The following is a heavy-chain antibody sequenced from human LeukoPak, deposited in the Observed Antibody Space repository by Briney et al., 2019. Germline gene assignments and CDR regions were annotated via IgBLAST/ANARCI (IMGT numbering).Heavy chain of an antibody. J-gene: IGHJ5*01. V-gene: IGHV1-2*02. CDR2: INPNTVVT. D-gene: IGHD3-3*02. Sequence: ASVKVSCKASGYTFTATYINWVRQAPGQGLEWMGWINPNTVVTIFAQRLQGRVTMTRDTSITTAYMHLTTRRTDDTAIYYSARDRSSIFYAGSLWFFSCGQGTLLTVS. CDR1: GYTFTATY. CDR3: ARDRSSIFYAGSLWFFS.